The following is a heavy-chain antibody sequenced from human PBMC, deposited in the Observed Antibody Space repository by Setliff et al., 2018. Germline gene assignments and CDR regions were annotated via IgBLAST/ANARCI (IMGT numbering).Heavy chain of an antibody. V-gene: IGHV1-69*13. Sequence: ASVKVSCKASGGTFSSYAISWVRQAPGQGLEWMGGIIPIFGTANYAQKFQGRVTITADESTSTAYMELSSLRSEDTAVYYCARGYRGDYNFWSGSQGANWFDPWGQGTLVTVSS. J-gene: IGHJ5*02. CDR3: ARGYRGDYNFWSGSQGANWFDP. CDR1: GGTFSSYA. CDR2: IIPIFGTA. D-gene: IGHD3-3*01.